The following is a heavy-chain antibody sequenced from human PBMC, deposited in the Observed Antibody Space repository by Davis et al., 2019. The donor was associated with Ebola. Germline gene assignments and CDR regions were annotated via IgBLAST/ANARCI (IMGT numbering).Heavy chain of an antibody. Sequence: GESLKISCAASGFTVSSNYMSWVRQAPGKGLEWVSVIYSGGSTYYADSVKGRFTISRDNSKNTLYLQMNSLRAEDTAVYYCARDEGSYGLDILYYFDYWGQGTLVTVSS. CDR1: GFTVSSNY. CDR2: IYSGGST. V-gene: IGHV3-53*05. CDR3: ARDEGSYGLDILYYFDY. D-gene: IGHD5-18*01. J-gene: IGHJ4*02.